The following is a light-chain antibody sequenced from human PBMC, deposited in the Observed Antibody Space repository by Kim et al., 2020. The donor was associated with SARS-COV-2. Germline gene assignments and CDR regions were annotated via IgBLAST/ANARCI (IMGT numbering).Light chain of an antibody. J-gene: IGKJ2*01. CDR1: QSVSSNY. CDR2: GAS. V-gene: IGKV3-20*01. CDR3: QQYGSSPYT. Sequence: LSPGERATLTCRASQSVSSNYFAWHQGKPGQAPRLLIFGASSRATGIPGRFSGSGSGTDFTITISRLESEDFAVYYCQQYGSSPYTLGQGTKLEI.